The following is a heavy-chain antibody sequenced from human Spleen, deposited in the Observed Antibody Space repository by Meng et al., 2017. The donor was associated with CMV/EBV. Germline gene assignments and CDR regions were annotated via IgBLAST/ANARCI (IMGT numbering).Heavy chain of an antibody. CDR2: IDYSGST. D-gene: IGHD5-24*01. CDR1: GGSVSGGTYY. CDR3: ARTITEYYYYYYGMDV. J-gene: IGHJ6*02. V-gene: IGHV4-61*01. Sequence: SETLSLTCTVSGGSVSGGTYYWSWIRQPPGKGLEWIGYIDYSGSTRYNPSLKSRVTMSVDTSRNQFSLRLSSVTAADTAVDYCARTITEYYYYYYGMDVWGQGTTVTVSS.